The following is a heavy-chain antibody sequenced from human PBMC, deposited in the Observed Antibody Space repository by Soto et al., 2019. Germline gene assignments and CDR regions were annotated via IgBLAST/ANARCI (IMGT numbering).Heavy chain of an antibody. CDR3: TRDGVPRITTFWSGYQEWSPFDP. J-gene: IGHJ5*02. CDR2: IRSKAYGGST. CDR1: GFTFGDYA. Sequence: GGSLRLSCTASGFTFGDYAMSWFRQAPGKGLEWVGFIRSKAYGGSTEYAASVKGRFTISRDDSKSIAYLQMNSLKTEDTAVYYCTRDGVPRITTFWSGYQEWSPFDPWGQGTLVTVSS. D-gene: IGHD3-3*01. V-gene: IGHV3-49*03.